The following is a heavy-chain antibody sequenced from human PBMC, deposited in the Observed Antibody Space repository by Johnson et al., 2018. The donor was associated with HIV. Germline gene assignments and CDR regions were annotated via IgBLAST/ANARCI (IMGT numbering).Heavy chain of an antibody. CDR3: ARATRSSSSGRHGAFDI. Sequence: QMQLVESGGGVVQPGRSLRLSCAASGFTFSSYAMHWVRQAPGKGLEWVAVISYDGSNKYYADSVKGRFTISRDNSKNTLYLQMNSLRAEDTAVYYCARATRSSSSGRHGAFDIWGQGTMVTVSS. CDR2: ISYDGSNK. J-gene: IGHJ3*02. V-gene: IGHV3-30*04. D-gene: IGHD6-6*01. CDR1: GFTFSSYA.